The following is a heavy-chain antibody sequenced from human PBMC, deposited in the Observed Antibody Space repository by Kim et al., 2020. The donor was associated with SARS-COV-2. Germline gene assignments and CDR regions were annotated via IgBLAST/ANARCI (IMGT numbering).Heavy chain of an antibody. CDR3: ARDPPPLRVVTANWGY. J-gene: IGHJ4*02. V-gene: IGHV3-21*01. Sequence: GGSLRLSCAASGFTFSSYTMNWVRQAPGKGLEWVSAISSSSSYIYYADSVKGRFTISRDNAKNSLYLQMNSLRAEDTAVYYCARDPPPLRVVTANWGYWGQGTLVSVPS. CDR1: GFTFSSYT. D-gene: IGHD2-21*02. CDR2: ISSSSSYI.